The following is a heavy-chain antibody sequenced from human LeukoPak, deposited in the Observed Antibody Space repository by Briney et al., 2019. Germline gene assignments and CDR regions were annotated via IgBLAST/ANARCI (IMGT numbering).Heavy chain of an antibody. J-gene: IGHJ4*02. CDR2: IKEDGSEK. CDR3: ASGRQLGY. CDR1: GFTFSNYW. D-gene: IGHD6-13*01. Sequence: GGSLSLSCAASGFTFSNYWMSWVRQAPGKGLEWVANIKEDGSEKFYVDSVKGRFTISRDNARNSLYLQMNSLRAEDTAVYYCASGRQLGYWGQGTLVTVSS. V-gene: IGHV3-7*01.